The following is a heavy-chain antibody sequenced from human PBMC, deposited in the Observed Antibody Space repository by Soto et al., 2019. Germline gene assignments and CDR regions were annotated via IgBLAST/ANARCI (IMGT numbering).Heavy chain of an antibody. CDR2: IIPIFGTA. Sequence: QVQLVQSGAEVKKPGSSVKVSCKASGGTFSSYAISWVRQAPGQGLEWMGGIIPIFGTANYAQKFQGRVTITADESTSTAYMELSSLRSEDTAVYYCARAGIVATIISDYYYGMDVWGQGTTVTGSS. CDR3: ARAGIVATIISDYYYGMDV. D-gene: IGHD5-12*01. CDR1: GGTFSSYA. V-gene: IGHV1-69*01. J-gene: IGHJ6*02.